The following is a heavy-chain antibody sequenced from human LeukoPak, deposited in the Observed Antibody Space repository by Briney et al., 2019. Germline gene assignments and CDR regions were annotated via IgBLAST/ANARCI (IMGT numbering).Heavy chain of an antibody. CDR3: ARDVWLRYYDSSGTIPYFDY. J-gene: IGHJ4*02. D-gene: IGHD3-22*01. CDR1: GYTFTSYG. Sequence: GSSVKVSCKASGYTFTSYGISWVRQAPGQGLEWLEWICAYNGNPNYAQKLQGRVTMTTDTSTSTAYMELRSLRSDDTAVYYCARDVWLRYYDSSGTIPYFDYWGQGTLVTVSS. V-gene: IGHV1-18*01. CDR2: ICAYNGNP.